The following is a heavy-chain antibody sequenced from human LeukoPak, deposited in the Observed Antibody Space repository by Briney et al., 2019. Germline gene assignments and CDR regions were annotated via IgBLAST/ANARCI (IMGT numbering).Heavy chain of an antibody. J-gene: IGHJ4*02. CDR1: GYSFVTYW. D-gene: IGHD3-16*01. CDR3: ARGGLRPAYHFDY. CDR2: TNPGDSDT. Sequence: GESLKISCEASGYSFVTYWIGWVRQMPGKGLEWLGSTNPGDSDTRYSPSFQGHVTISADKSITTAYLQWSSLGASDTAMCYCARGGLRPAYHFDYWGPGTLVIVSS. V-gene: IGHV5-51*01.